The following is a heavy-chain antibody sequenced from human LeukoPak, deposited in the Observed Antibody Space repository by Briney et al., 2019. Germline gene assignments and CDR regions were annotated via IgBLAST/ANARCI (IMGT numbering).Heavy chain of an antibody. V-gene: IGHV4-59*08. CDR1: GGSISSYY. J-gene: IGHJ4*02. CDR3: ARVARCTSCFDVDY. CDR2: IYYSGST. Sequence: SETLSLTCTVSGGSISSYYWSWIRQPPGKGLEWIGYIYYSGSTNYNPSLKSRVTISVDTSKNQSSLTLSSVTAADTAVYYCARVARCTSCFDVDYWGQGTLVTVSS. D-gene: IGHD2-2*01.